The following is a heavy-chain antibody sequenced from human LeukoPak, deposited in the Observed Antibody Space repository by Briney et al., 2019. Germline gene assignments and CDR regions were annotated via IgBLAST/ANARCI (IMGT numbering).Heavy chain of an antibody. D-gene: IGHD2-15*01. J-gene: IGHJ3*02. CDR3: ATEVGTPDIRSAFEI. CDR1: GFTFSNYW. Sequence: WGSLRLSCAASGFTFSNYWMSWVRQAPGKELEWVANIKQDGNEKNFVDSVEGRFTISRDNAKSSLYLQMDSLRAEDTAVYYCATEVGTPDIRSAFEIWGQGTMVTVSS. CDR2: IKQDGNEK. V-gene: IGHV3-7*01.